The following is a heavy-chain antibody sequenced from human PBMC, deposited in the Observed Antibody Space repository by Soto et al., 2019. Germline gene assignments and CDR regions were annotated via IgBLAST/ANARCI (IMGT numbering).Heavy chain of an antibody. CDR3: ARVSTGDYYYGMDV. Sequence: SETLSLTCTVSGGSIRSYYCSWIRQPPGKGLEWIGYIYYSGSTNYNPSLKSRVTISVDTSKNQFSLKLSSVTAADTAVYYCARVSTGDYYYGMDVWGQGTTVTVSS. CDR1: GGSIRSYY. CDR2: IYYSGST. D-gene: IGHD2-2*01. J-gene: IGHJ6*02. V-gene: IGHV4-59*01.